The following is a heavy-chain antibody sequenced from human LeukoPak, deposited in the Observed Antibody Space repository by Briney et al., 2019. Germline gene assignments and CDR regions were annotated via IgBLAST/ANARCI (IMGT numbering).Heavy chain of an antibody. J-gene: IGHJ3*02. Sequence: PSETLSLTCTVSGGSISSSSYYWGWIRQPPGKGLEWIGSIYYSGSTYYNPSLKSRVTISVDTSKNQFSLKLSSVTAADTAVHYCARVRHGAFDIWGQGTMVTVSS. CDR1: GGSISSSSYY. CDR3: ARVRHGAFDI. V-gene: IGHV4-39*07. CDR2: IYYSGST.